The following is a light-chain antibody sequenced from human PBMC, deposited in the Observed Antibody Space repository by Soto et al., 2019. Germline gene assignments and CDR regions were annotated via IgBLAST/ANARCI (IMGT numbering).Light chain of an antibody. CDR2: DVS. Sequence: ENVLTQSPVTLSLSLGERATLSCRASQSVSGYLAWYQQIPGQAPRLLIYDVSQRAPGIPARFTGSGSGTDFTLTISRLEPEDFAVYYCQDRSNWPLLTFGRGTKVDIK. V-gene: IGKV3-11*01. J-gene: IGKJ4*01. CDR3: QDRSNWPLLT. CDR1: QSVSGY.